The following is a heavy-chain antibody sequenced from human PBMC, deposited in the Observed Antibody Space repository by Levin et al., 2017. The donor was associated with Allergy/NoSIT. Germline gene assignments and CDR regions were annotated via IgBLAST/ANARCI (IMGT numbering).Heavy chain of an antibody. Sequence: KISCKASGGTFSSYAISWVRQAPGQGLEWMGGIIPIFGTANYAQKFQGRVTITADESTSTAYMELSSLRSEDTAVYYCARDGYSSFNWFDPWGQGTLVTVSS. V-gene: IGHV1-69*01. CDR3: ARDGYSSFNWFDP. CDR1: GGTFSSYA. J-gene: IGHJ5*02. D-gene: IGHD6-13*01. CDR2: IIPIFGTA.